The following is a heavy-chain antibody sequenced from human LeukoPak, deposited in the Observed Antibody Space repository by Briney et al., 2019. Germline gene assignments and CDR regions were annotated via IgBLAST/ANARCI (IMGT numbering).Heavy chain of an antibody. CDR2: IYYSGST. CDR1: GGSISSYY. D-gene: IGHD2-21*01. CDR3: ARHPTFLDAFDI. Sequence: SETLSLTCTVSGGSISSYYWSWIRQPPGKGLEWIGYIYYSGSTNYNPSLKSRVTISVDTSKNQFSLKLSSVTAADTAVYYCARHPTFLDAFDIWGQGTMVTVSS. V-gene: IGHV4-59*08. J-gene: IGHJ3*02.